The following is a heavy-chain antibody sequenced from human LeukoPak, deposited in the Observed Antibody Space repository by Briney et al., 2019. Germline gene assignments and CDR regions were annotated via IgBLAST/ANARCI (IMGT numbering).Heavy chain of an antibody. CDR1: GGSISSYY. CDR2: IYYSGST. CDR3: ARGLDYAAFDY. J-gene: IGHJ4*02. V-gene: IGHV4-59*01. D-gene: IGHD4-17*01. Sequence: SETLSLTCTVSGGSISSYYWSWIRQPPGKGLEWIGYIYYSGSTNYKSSLKSRVTISVDTSKNQLSLKLSSVTAADTAVYYCARGLDYAAFDYWGQGTLVTVSS.